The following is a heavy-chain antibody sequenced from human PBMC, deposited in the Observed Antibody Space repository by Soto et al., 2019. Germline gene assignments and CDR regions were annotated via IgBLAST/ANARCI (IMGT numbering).Heavy chain of an antibody. J-gene: IGHJ5*02. V-gene: IGHV3-30-3*01. CDR3: AKDHYPQYQPLLYPGFLS. Sequence: PGGSLRLSCAASGFTFSSYAMHWVRQAPGKGLEWVAVISYDGSNKYYADSVKGRFTISRDNSKNTLYLQMNSLRAEDTAVYYCAKDHYPQYQPLLYPGFLSWGQGTLVTVSS. CDR1: GFTFSSYA. D-gene: IGHD2-2*02. CDR2: ISYDGSNK.